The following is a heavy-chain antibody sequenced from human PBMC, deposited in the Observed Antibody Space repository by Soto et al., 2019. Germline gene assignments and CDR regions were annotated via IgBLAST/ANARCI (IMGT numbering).Heavy chain of an antibody. Sequence: GGSVRLSCAASGFTFSSYWMHWVRQPPGKGLVWVSRINTDGSTTTYADSVKGRFTISRDNAKNTLYLQMNSLRAEDTAVYYCARGRASAWPYWGQGTLVTVSS. CDR1: GFTFSSYW. D-gene: IGHD6-19*01. CDR3: ARGRASAWPY. V-gene: IGHV3-74*01. J-gene: IGHJ4*02. CDR2: INTDGSTT.